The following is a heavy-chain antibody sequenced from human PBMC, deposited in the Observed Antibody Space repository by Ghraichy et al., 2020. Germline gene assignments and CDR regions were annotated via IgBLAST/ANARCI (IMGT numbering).Heavy chain of an antibody. CDR3: AANYGGTPGGYYGMDV. D-gene: IGHD4-23*01. CDR2: IYYSGST. J-gene: IGHJ6*02. V-gene: IGHV4-59*01. Sequence: SETLSLTCTVSGGSISSYYWSWIRQPPGKGLEWIGYIYYSGSTNYNPSLKSRVTISVDTSKNQFSLKLSSVTAADTAVYYCAANYGGTPGGYYGMDVWGQGTTVTVSS. CDR1: GGSISSYY.